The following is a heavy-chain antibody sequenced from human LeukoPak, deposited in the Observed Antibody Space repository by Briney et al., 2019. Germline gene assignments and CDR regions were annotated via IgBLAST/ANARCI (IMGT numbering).Heavy chain of an antibody. Sequence: SQTLSLTCTVSGGSISCGDYYWSWIRQPPGKGLEWIGDIYYGGSTYSNPSLKSRVTISVDTSKNQFSLNLSSVIAADTAVYYCARHVTLGAASELWGQGTLVTVSS. CDR2: IYYGGST. CDR3: ARHVTLGAASEL. CDR1: GGSISCGDYY. D-gene: IGHD6-13*01. V-gene: IGHV4-39*01. J-gene: IGHJ4*02.